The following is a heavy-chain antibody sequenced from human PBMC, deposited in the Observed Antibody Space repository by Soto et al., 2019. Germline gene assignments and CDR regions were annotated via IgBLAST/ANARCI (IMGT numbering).Heavy chain of an antibody. Sequence: SETLSLTCTVSGGSISSSSYYWGWIRQPPGKGLEWIGSIYYSGSTYYNPSLKSRVTISVDTSKNQFSLKLSSVTAADTAVYYCARHPIAVAGDDAFDIWGQGTMVTVSS. CDR2: IYYSGST. CDR3: ARHPIAVAGDDAFDI. CDR1: GGSISSSSYY. J-gene: IGHJ3*02. V-gene: IGHV4-39*01. D-gene: IGHD6-19*01.